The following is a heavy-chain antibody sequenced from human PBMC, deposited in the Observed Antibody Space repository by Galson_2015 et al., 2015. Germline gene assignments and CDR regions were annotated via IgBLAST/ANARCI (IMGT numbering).Heavy chain of an antibody. J-gene: IGHJ5*02. CDR2: INHSGST. CDR3: ATLITCGGGCYNWFDP. CDR1: GGSLSGYS. D-gene: IGHD2-21*02. Sequence: ETLSLTCAVYGGSLSGYSWSWIRQPPGKGLEWIGEINHSGSTGYNPSLKSRLTISVDTSKNQFSLQLNSVTAADTAEYFCATLITCGGGCYNWFDPWGQGTLVTASS. V-gene: IGHV4-34*01.